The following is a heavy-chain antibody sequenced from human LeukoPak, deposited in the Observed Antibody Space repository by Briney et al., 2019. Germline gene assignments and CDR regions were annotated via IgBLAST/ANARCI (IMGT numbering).Heavy chain of an antibody. J-gene: IGHJ4*02. V-gene: IGHV4-59*01. CDR3: ARDQGADYFGSGSYYLWY. D-gene: IGHD3-10*01. CDR2: IYYSGST. CDR1: GGSISSYY. Sequence: SETLSLTCTVSGGSISSYYWSWIRQPPGKGLEWIGYIYYSGSTNYNPSLKSRVTISVDTSKNQFSLKLSSVTAADTAVYYCARDQGADYFGSGSYYLWYRGQGTLVTVSS.